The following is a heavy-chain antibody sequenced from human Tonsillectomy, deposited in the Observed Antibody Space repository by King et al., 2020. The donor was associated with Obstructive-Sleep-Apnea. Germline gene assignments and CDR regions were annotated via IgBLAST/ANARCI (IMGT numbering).Heavy chain of an antibody. D-gene: IGHD4-17*01. CDR2: IIRSSSTI. V-gene: IGHV3-48*04. CDR1: GFTFSSYS. CDR3: ARWYGFVGGDYGFDY. J-gene: IGHJ4*02. Sequence: VQLVQSGGGVVQPGGSLRLSCAASGFTFSSYSMNWVRQAPGKGLEWVSYIIRSSSTIYYADFLKGRFTHSRDNAKNSLYLQMNSLSAEDTAVYYCARWYGFVGGDYGFDYWGQGTLVTVSS.